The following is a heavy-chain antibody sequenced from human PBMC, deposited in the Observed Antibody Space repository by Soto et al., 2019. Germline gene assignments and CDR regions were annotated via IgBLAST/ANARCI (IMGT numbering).Heavy chain of an antibody. CDR2: INPNGGST. V-gene: IGHV1-46*01. CDR3: ARSLLQGDF. CDR1: GSTFIHYY. J-gene: IGHJ4*02. D-gene: IGHD2-21*01. Sequence: QVQLVQSGAEVKKPGASVKVSCKASGSTFIHYYIHWVRQAPGQGLEWMAIINPNGGSTNYAQKFRGRVTVTSDTSTTTVSMELNSLGSDDTAVYFCARSLLQGDFWGQGTLVTVSS.